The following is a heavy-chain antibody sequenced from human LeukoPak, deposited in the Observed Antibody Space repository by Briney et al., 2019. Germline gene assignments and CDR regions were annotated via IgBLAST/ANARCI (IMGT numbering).Heavy chain of an antibody. CDR1: GFTFDDYA. J-gene: IGHJ4*02. Sequence: GRSLRLSCAASGFTFDDYAMHWVRQAPGKGLEWVSGISWNSGSIGYADSVKGRFTISRDNAKNSLYLQMNSLRAEDTALYYCAKDISPGIGPTVDYWGQGTLVTVSS. CDR2: ISWNSGSI. V-gene: IGHV3-9*01. D-gene: IGHD2/OR15-2a*01. CDR3: AKDISPGIGPTVDY.